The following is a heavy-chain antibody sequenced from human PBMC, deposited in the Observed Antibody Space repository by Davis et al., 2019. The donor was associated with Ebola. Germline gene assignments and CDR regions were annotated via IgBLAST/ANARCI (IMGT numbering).Heavy chain of an antibody. J-gene: IGHJ4*02. CDR2: VSRDGRNT. V-gene: IGHV3-30*04. D-gene: IGHD3-22*01. CDR1: GFTFSSHV. CDR3: AREKSYFDSSGSLDF. Sequence: GGSLRLSCAASGFTFSSHVIHWVRLAPGKGLEWVSVVSRDGRNTFYADSVKGRFTISRDNSKDTLYLQMNSLRPEDTAVYYCAREKSYFDSSGSLDFWGQGTLVTVSS.